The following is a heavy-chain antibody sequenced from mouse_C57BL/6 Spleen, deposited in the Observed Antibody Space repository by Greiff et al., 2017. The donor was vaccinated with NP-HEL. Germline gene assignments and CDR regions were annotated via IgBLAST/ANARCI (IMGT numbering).Heavy chain of an antibody. V-gene: IGHV1-81*01. J-gene: IGHJ4*01. Sequence: QVHVKQSGAELARPGASVKLSCKASGYTFTSYGISWVKQRTGQGLEWIGEIYPRSGNTYYNEKFKGKATLTADKSSSTAYMELRSLTSEDSAVYFCARWGGYAMDYWGQGTSVTVSS. CDR2: IYPRSGNT. CDR1: GYTFTSYG. CDR3: ARWGGYAMDY.